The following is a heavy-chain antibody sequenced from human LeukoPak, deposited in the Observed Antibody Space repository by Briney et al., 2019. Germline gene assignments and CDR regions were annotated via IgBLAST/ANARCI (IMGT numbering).Heavy chain of an antibody. Sequence: ASVTVSCKASGYAFTSYGISWVRQAPGQGLEWMGWISAYNGNTNYAQKLQGRVTMTTDTSTSTAYMELRSLRSDDTAVYYCARDKGRFLEWLLLGDSPIDPWGQGTLVTVSS. D-gene: IGHD3-3*01. J-gene: IGHJ5*02. CDR1: GYAFTSYG. CDR3: ARDKGRFLEWLLLGDSPIDP. V-gene: IGHV1-18*01. CDR2: ISAYNGNT.